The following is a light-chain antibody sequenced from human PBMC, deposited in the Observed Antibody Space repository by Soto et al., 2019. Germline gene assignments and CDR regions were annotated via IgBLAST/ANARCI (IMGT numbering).Light chain of an antibody. CDR3: QQYKVYST. Sequence: DIVMTQTPLSLPVTPVEPASISCGSSQILLDSDDGNTYLDWYLQKPGQSPQLLIYDASSLESGVPSRFSGIGSGTEFTLTISSLQPDDFATYYCQQYKVYSTFGQGTKVDIK. CDR2: DAS. J-gene: IGKJ1*01. CDR1: QILLDSDDGNTY. V-gene: IGKV2-40*01.